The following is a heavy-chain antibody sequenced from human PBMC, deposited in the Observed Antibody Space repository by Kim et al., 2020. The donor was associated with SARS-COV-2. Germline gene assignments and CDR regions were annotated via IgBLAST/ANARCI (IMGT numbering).Heavy chain of an antibody. Sequence: YDAPVEGRFTISRDESKNTLYLQMNSLKTEDTAVYYCTTGGYGQLASFDYWGQGTLVTVSS. V-gene: IGHV3-15*01. J-gene: IGHJ4*02. CDR3: TTGGYGQLASFDY. D-gene: IGHD6-13*01.